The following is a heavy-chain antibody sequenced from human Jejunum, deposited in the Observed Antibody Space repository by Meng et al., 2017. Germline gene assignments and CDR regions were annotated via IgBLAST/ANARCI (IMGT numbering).Heavy chain of an antibody. CDR2: ISDSGTT. D-gene: IGHD5-24*01. Sequence: GELEDSGPGLVRPSETLSLTCTCFGGSVSSGFYYWSWIRQPPGKGLEWIGYISDSGTTNYNPSLKSRVTMSVDTSKNHFSLKLTSVTAADTAVYFCARDSETYPTYFDYWGQGTLVTVSS. CDR3: ARDSETYPTYFDY. J-gene: IGHJ4*02. CDR1: GGSVSSGFYY. V-gene: IGHV4-61*03.